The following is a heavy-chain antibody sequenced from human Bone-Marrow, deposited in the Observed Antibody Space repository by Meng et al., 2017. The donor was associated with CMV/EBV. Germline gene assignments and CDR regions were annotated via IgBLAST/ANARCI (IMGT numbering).Heavy chain of an antibody. Sequence: TRTSYDKKGVRRASGEGEGRMGWMTTNGGKRGYAQKFQGRVTMTRNTSISTAYMELSRLRSEDTAVYYCARVRRTTVTTYPKPLHYWGQGTLVTVSS. D-gene: IGHD4-17*01. J-gene: IGHJ4*02. CDR3: ARVRRTTVTTYPKPLHY. V-gene: IGHV1-8*01. CDR2: MTTNGGKR. CDR1: TRTSYD.